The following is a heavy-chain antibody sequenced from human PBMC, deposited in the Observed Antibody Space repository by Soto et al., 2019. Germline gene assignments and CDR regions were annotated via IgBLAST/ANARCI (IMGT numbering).Heavy chain of an antibody. D-gene: IGHD3-10*01. J-gene: IGHJ6*02. Sequence: SETLSLTCAVYGGSFSGYYWSWVRQPPGKGLEWIGEINHSGSTNYNPPLKSRVTISVDTSKNQFSLKLSSVTAADTAVYYCASITMVRGVIFDYGMDVWGQGTTVTVSS. CDR2: INHSGST. CDR3: ASITMVRGVIFDYGMDV. V-gene: IGHV4-34*01. CDR1: GGSFSGYY.